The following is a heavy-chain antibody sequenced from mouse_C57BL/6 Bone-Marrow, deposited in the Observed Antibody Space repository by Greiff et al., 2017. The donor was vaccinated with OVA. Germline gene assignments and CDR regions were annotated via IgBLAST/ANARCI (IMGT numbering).Heavy chain of an antibody. J-gene: IGHJ4*01. Sequence: QVQLKESGAELARPGASVKMSCKASGYTFTSYGISWVKQRTGQGLEWIGEIYPRSGNTYYNEKFKGKATLSADKSSSTAYMELRSLTSEDSAVYFCARPPYYFAYWGQGTSVTVSS. CDR1: GYTFTSYG. CDR2: IYPRSGNT. D-gene: IGHD1-1*01. CDR3: ARPPYYFAY. V-gene: IGHV1-81*01.